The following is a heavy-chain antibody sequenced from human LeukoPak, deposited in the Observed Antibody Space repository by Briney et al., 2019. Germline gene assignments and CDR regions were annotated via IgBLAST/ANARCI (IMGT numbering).Heavy chain of an antibody. J-gene: IGHJ5*02. CDR3: VCATLA. CDR2: ISWNSGSI. Sequence: GGSLRLSCAASGFTFDDYAMHWVRQAPGKGLEWVSGISWNSGSIGYADSVKGRFTISRDNAKNSLYLQMNSLRAEDTALYYCVCATLAWGQGTLVTVSS. CDR1: GFTFDDYA. D-gene: IGHD2/OR15-2a*01. V-gene: IGHV3-9*01.